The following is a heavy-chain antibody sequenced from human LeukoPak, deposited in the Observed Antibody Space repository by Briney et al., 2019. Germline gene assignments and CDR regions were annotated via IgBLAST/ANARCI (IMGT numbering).Heavy chain of an antibody. CDR2: IVHSGNT. J-gene: IGHJ2*01. Sequence: PSETLSLTCVVSGGSISSGGYSWSWIRQPPGKGLEWIGYIVHSGNTYYNPSLRSRVTISVDTSKNQFSLNLRSVTAADTAVYYCARGLVEMATRYFDLWGRGTLVTVSS. CDR3: ARGLVEMATRYFDL. D-gene: IGHD5-24*01. V-gene: IGHV4-30-2*01. CDR1: GGSISSGGYS.